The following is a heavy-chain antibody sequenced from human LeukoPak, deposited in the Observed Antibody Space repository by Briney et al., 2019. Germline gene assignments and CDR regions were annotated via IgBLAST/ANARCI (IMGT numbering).Heavy chain of an antibody. CDR3: AATNYDFWSGMSGFDP. CDR1: GFTFTSSA. D-gene: IGHD3-3*01. V-gene: IGHV1-58*02. CDR2: IVVGSGNT. Sequence: SVKVSCKASGFTFTSSAMQWVRQARGQRLEWIGWIVVGSGNTNYAQKFQERVTITRDMSTCTAYMELSSLRSEDTAVYYCAATNYDFWSGMSGFDPWGQGTLVTVSS. J-gene: IGHJ5*02.